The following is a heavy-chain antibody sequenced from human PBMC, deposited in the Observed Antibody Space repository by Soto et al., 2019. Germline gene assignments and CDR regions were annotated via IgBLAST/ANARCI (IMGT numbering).Heavy chain of an antibody. CDR1: GFTFSSYC. V-gene: IGHV3-30*02. CDR3: AKDFFFASHAFDY. J-gene: IGHJ4*02. Sequence: SGGAPRLSRAAPGFTFSSYCMHRVRPAQGKGLGGVAVIWSDGIKQYYADSVRGRFTISRDNSKNTLYLQINSLRAEDTVVFYCAKDFFFASHAFDYWGQGTLVTVSS. D-gene: IGHD3-3*01. CDR2: IWSDGIKQ.